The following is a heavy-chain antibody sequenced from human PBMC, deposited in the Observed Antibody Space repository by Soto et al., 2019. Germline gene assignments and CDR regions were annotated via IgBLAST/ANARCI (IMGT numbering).Heavy chain of an antibody. Sequence: SETLSLTCTVSGGSISSYYWSWIRQPAGKGLEWIGRIYTSGSTNYNPSLKSRVTMSVDTSKNQFSLKLSSVTAADTAVYYCARGSIYCSSTSCFPDGMDVWGQGTTVTVSS. J-gene: IGHJ6*02. CDR3: ARGSIYCSSTSCFPDGMDV. V-gene: IGHV4-4*07. CDR1: GGSISSYY. CDR2: IYTSGST. D-gene: IGHD2-2*01.